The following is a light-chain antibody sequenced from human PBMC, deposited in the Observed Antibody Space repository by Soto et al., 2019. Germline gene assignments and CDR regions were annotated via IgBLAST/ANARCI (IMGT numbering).Light chain of an antibody. V-gene: IGLV2-14*01. Sequence: SVLTQPASVSGSPGQSITISCTGTSSDVGAYNFVSWHQQHPGKAPKLMIYNVYDRPSGISYRFSGSKSGNTASLTISGLQGEDEADYYCSAYTVSRTYVFGTGTKVNAL. J-gene: IGLJ1*01. CDR1: SSDVGAYNF. CDR2: NVY. CDR3: SAYTVSRTYV.